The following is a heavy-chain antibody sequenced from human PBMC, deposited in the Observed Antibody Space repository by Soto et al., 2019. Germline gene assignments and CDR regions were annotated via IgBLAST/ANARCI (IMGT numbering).Heavy chain of an antibody. V-gene: IGHV1-18*01. CDR1: GYTFTSYG. Sequence: GASVKVSCKASGYTFTSYGISWVRQAPGQGLEWMGWISAYNGNTNYAQKLQGRVTMTTDTSTSTAYMELRSLRSDDTAVYYCARDEYIRDWTINYFDYWGQGTLVTVSS. D-gene: IGHD1-1*01. CDR2: ISAYNGNT. CDR3: ARDEYIRDWTINYFDY. J-gene: IGHJ4*02.